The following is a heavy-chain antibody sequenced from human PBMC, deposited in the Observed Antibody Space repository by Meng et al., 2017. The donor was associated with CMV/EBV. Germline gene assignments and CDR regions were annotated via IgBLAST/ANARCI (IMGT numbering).Heavy chain of an antibody. CDR1: GFTFDDYT. D-gene: IGHD1-1*01. Sequence: GGSLRLSCAASGFTFDDYTMHWVRQAPGKGLEWVSLISWDGGSTYYAGSVKGRFTISRDNSKNSLYLQMNSLRTEDTALYYCAKEVFGTEGATYFDYWGQGTLVTVSS. V-gene: IGHV3-43*01. J-gene: IGHJ4*02. CDR3: AKEVFGTEGATYFDY. CDR2: ISWDGGST.